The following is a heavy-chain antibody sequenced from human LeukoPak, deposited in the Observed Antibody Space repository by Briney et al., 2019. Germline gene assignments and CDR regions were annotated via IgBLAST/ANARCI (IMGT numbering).Heavy chain of an antibody. Sequence: GGSPRLSCAASGFTFSSYAMHWVRQAPGKGLEWVAVISYDGSNKYYADSVKGRFTISRDNSKNTLYLQMNSLRAEDTAVYYCVSSGYDYGYWGQGTLVTVSS. V-gene: IGHV3-30*04. CDR3: VSSGYDYGY. CDR2: ISYDGSNK. J-gene: IGHJ4*02. D-gene: IGHD5-12*01. CDR1: GFTFSSYA.